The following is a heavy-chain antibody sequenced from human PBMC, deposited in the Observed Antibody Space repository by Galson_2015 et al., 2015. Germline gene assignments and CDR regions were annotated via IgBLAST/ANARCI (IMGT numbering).Heavy chain of an antibody. Sequence: QSGAEVKKPGESLQISCKGSGYSFSTYWIGWVRQMPGKGLEWMGIIYPRDSDTKYSPSFQGQVSISADKSISTAYLQWSSLKASDTGIYYCARMSGTLVDYWGQGTLVTVSS. CDR2: IYPRDSDT. CDR1: GYSFSTYW. D-gene: IGHD6-13*01. CDR3: ARMSGTLVDY. V-gene: IGHV5-51*01. J-gene: IGHJ4*02.